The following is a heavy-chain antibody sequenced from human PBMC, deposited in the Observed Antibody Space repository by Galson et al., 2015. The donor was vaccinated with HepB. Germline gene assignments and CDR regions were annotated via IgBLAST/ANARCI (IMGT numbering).Heavy chain of an antibody. J-gene: IGHJ4*02. CDR2: ISYDGTKK. D-gene: IGHD6-19*01. V-gene: IGHV3-30*18. CDR1: GFTFTTYG. Sequence: SLRLSCAVSGFTFTTYGMHWVRQAPGKGLEWVAIISYDGTKKYHADSVKGRLTISRDNSNNTLYLQMNSLRAEDTAVYYCVKDARPYSSGWYFFDYWGQGTLVIVSS. CDR3: VKDARPYSSGWYFFDY.